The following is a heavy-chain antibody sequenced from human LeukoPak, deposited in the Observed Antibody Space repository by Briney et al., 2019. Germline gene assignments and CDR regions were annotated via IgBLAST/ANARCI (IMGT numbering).Heavy chain of an antibody. CDR1: GFTFSSYS. CDR2: ISYDGNKQ. CDR3: AKIRVDAYVSPNDY. V-gene: IGHV3-30*18. J-gene: IGHJ4*02. D-gene: IGHD2-21*01. Sequence: GGSLRLSCAASGFTFSSYSMNWVRQAPGKGLEWVAIISYDGNKQYYADSVQGRFTISRDNSKNTLFLQMNSLRAEDTAVYYCAKIRVDAYVSPNDYWGQGTLVTVSS.